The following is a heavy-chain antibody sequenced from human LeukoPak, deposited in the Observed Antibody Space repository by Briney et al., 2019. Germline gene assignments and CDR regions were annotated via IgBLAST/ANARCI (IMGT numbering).Heavy chain of an antibody. J-gene: IGHJ5*02. CDR2: IYTSGST. D-gene: IGHD3-22*01. CDR3: ARDPYDSSGYYYHWFDP. Sequence: KPSETLSLTCTVSGGFISSYYWSWIRQPAGKGLEWIGRIYTSGSTNYNPSLKSRVTMSVDTSKNQFSLKLTSVTAADTAVYYCARDPYDSSGYYYHWFDPWGQGTLVTVSS. CDR1: GGFISSYY. V-gene: IGHV4-4*07.